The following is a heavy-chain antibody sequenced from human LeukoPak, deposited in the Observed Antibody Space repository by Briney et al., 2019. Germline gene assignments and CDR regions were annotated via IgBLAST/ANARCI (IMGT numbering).Heavy chain of an antibody. D-gene: IGHD1-26*01. CDR1: GGSISSYY. Sequence: SETLSLTCTVSGGSISSYYWSWIRQAPGKGLEWIGYIHYNGNTYSNPSLKSRVAISLDTSKNQFSLKLSSVTAADTAVYYCARSLVGATGNDAFDIWGQGTMVTVSS. CDR2: IHYNGNT. CDR3: ARSLVGATGNDAFDI. J-gene: IGHJ3*02. V-gene: IGHV4-59*08.